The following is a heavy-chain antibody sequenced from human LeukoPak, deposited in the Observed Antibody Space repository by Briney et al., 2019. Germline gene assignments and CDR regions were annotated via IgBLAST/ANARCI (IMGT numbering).Heavy chain of an antibody. CDR1: GFTFSSYT. CDR2: IGTSSTTI. D-gene: IGHD6-25*01. V-gene: IGHV3-48*01. J-gene: IGHJ6*03. Sequence: GGSLRLSCAASGFTFSSYTMNWVRQPPGKGLEWASNIGTSSTTIYYADSVKSRFTISRDNAKNSLYLQMNSLRADDTAVYYCARFAAGGSYYYYMDVWGKGTTVTVSS. CDR3: ARFAAGGSYYYYMDV.